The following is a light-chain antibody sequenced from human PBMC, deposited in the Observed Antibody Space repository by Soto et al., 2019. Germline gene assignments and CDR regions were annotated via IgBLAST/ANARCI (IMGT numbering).Light chain of an antibody. V-gene: IGLV2-14*01. CDR2: DVS. J-gene: IGLJ2*01. CDR1: SSDVGGFNY. Sequence: QSALTQPASVSGSPGQSITISCTGTSSDVGGFNYVSWYQQHPGKAPKLMIYDVSNRPSGVSNRFSGSKSGNTASLTISGLQAEDEADSYCNSYTSSSTLVVFGGGTKLTVL. CDR3: NSYTSSSTLVV.